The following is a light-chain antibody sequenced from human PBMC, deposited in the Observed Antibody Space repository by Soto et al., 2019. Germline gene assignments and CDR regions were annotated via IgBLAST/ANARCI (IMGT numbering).Light chain of an antibody. CDR1: SSNTGSNY. CDR2: RNN. J-gene: IGLJ1*01. CDR3: EEWDDSLSGFV. Sequence: QSALTQPPSASGAPGQRVTISCSGSSSNTGSNYVYWYQQLPGTAPKLLIYRNNQRPSGVPDRFSGSKSGTSASLAISGLRSEDEADYSSEEWDDSLSGFVFGTGTKVTVL. V-gene: IGLV1-47*01.